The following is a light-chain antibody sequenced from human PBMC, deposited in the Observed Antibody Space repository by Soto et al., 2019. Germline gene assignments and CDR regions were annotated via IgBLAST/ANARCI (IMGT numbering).Light chain of an antibody. CDR1: SSNIGNNY. CDR2: DNN. J-gene: IGLJ2*01. CDR3: GAWDGILGAVV. V-gene: IGLV1-51*01. Sequence: QSVLTQPPSVSAAPGQTVTISCSGSSSNIGNNYVFWYQQLPGTAPKLLIYDNNKRPSGIPDRFSGSKSGTSATLGITGLQTGDEADYYCGAWDGILGAVVFGGGTQLTVL.